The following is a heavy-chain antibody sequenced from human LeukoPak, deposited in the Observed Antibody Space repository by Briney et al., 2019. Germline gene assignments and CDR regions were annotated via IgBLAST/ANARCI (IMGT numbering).Heavy chain of an antibody. J-gene: IGHJ3*02. Sequence: GASVKVSCKASGYTFTGYYMHWVRQAPGQGLEWMGWINPNSGGTNYAQKFQGRVTMTRDTSISTAYMELSRLRSDDTAVYYCARDRILLWFGEPNAFDIWGQGTMVTVSS. CDR2: INPNSGGT. D-gene: IGHD3-10*01. CDR1: GYTFTGYY. V-gene: IGHV1-2*02. CDR3: ARDRILLWFGEPNAFDI.